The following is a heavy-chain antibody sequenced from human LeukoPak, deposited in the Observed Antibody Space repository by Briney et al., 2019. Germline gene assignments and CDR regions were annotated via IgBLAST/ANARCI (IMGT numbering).Heavy chain of an antibody. CDR1: GFTFSSYA. CDR3: AKYSSGWYEGRYYYYGMDV. CDR2: ISGSGGST. V-gene: IGHV3-23*01. Sequence: PGGSLRLSWAASGFTFSSYAMSWVRQAPGKGLEWVSAISGSGGSTYYADSVKGRFTISRDNSKNTLYLQMNSLRAEDTAVYYCAKYSSGWYEGRYYYYGMDVWGQGTTVTVSS. D-gene: IGHD6-19*01. J-gene: IGHJ6*02.